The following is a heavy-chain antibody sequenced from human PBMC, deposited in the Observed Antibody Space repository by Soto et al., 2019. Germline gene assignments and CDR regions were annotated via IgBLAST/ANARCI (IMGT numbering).Heavy chain of an antibody. CDR3: ARDHRWGAAPRT. J-gene: IGHJ5*02. D-gene: IGHD3-16*01. V-gene: IGHV1-69*13. CDR1: GYTFTSYA. Sequence: SVKVSCKASGYTFTSYAISWVRQAPGQGLEWMGGIIPIFGTANYAQKFQGRVTITADESTSTAYMELSSLRSEDTAVYYCARDHRWGAAPRTWGQGTLVTVSS. CDR2: IIPIFGTA.